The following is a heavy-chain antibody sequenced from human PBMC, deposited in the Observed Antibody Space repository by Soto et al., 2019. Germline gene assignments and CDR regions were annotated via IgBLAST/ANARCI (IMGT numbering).Heavy chain of an antibody. D-gene: IGHD3-22*01. V-gene: IGHV3-74*01. Sequence: PGGSLRLSCAASGFTFSSYWMHWVRQAPGKGLVWVSRINSDGSSTSYADSVKGRFTISRDNAKNTLYLQMNSLRAEDTAVYYCARVGYYYDSSGQDPDDAFDIWGQGTMVTVSS. CDR2: INSDGSST. J-gene: IGHJ3*02. CDR3: ARVGYYYDSSGQDPDDAFDI. CDR1: GFTFSSYW.